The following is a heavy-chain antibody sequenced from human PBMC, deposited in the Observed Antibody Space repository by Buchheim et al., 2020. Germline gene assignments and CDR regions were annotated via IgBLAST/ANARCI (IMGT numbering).Heavy chain of an antibody. Sequence: EVQLLESEGGLVQPGGSLRLSCAASGFTFNNYAMNWVRQVPGKGLEWVSGIIGSGSRTYYADSVKGRLTISRDNSKGTLYLQMNSLRAEDTAVYYCAKGGYCSSSDCYRAYYYYNMDAWGQGTT. CDR1: GFTFNNYA. J-gene: IGHJ6*02. V-gene: IGHV3-23*01. CDR2: IIGSGSRT. D-gene: IGHD2-2*01. CDR3: AKGGYCSSSDCYRAYYYYNMDA.